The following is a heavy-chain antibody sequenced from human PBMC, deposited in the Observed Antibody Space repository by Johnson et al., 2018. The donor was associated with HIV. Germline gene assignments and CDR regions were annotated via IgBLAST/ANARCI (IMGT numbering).Heavy chain of an antibody. CDR3: AKDSGDPAHAFDI. J-gene: IGHJ3*02. V-gene: IGHV3-53*01. CDR2: IYSGGST. Sequence: VQLVESGGGLIQPGGSLRLSCAASGFTVSSNYMSWVRQAPGKGLEWVSVIYSGGSTYYADSVKGRFTISRDNSKNTLYLQMNSLRADDTAVYYCAKDSGDPAHAFDIWGQGTMVTVSS. CDR1: GFTVSSNY. D-gene: IGHD2-21*01.